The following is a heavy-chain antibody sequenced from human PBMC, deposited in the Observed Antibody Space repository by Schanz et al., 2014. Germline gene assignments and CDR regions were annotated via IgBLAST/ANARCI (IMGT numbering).Heavy chain of an antibody. CDR2: VSHDGFTK. CDR3: ATDYSGGGCHI. J-gene: IGHJ3*02. D-gene: IGHD6-19*01. V-gene: IGHV3-30*04. CDR1: GFSFSGFA. Sequence: VFLVESGGGLVQPGGSLRLSCVASGFSFSGFAVHWVRQAPGKGLEWVSIVSHDGFTKHYADSVRGRFTLSRDNSKNTVYLQMNSLRAEDTALYFCATDYSGGGCHIWGQGTMVTVSS.